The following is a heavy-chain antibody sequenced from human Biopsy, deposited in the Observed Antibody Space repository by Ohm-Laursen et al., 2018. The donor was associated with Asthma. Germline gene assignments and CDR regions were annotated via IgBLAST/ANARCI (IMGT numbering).Heavy chain of an antibody. CDR3: ARDFVDSAMDYFDY. D-gene: IGHD5-18*01. Sequence: SDTLSLTWAVPGGSVSSGSHYWSWIRQPPGKGLEWIGYISYSGSTNYNPSLKSRVTISVDTSKNQFSLKLSSVTAADTAVYYCARDFVDSAMDYFDYWGQGTLVTVSS. CDR2: ISYSGST. J-gene: IGHJ4*02. CDR1: GGSVSSGSHY. V-gene: IGHV4-61*01.